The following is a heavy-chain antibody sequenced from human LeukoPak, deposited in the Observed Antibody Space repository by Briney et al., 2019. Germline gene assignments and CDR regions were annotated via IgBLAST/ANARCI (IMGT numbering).Heavy chain of an antibody. CDR3: ARRIANRNWFDP. J-gene: IGHJ5*02. Sequence: KASETLSLTCTVSGGSISSSDYYWGWVRQPPGKGLEWIGSIFYSGAAHCNPSLKSRVTISVDTSNNLFSLMLSSVTAADTAVYYCARRIANRNWFDPWGQGTLVTVSS. D-gene: IGHD1/OR15-1a*01. V-gene: IGHV4-39*01. CDR1: GGSISSSDYY. CDR2: IFYSGAA.